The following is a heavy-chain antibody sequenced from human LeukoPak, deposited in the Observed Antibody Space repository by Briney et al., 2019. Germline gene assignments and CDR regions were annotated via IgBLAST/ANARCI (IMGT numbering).Heavy chain of an antibody. D-gene: IGHD2-2*01. Sequence: SETLSLTCAVYGGSFSGYYWSWIRQPPGKGLEWIGEINHSGSANYNPSLKSRVTISVDTSKNQFSLKLSSVTAADTAVYYCARGDCSSTSCYGVWDFDYWGQGTLVTVSS. CDR2: INHSGSA. CDR1: GGSFSGYY. CDR3: ARGDCSSTSCYGVWDFDY. V-gene: IGHV4-34*01. J-gene: IGHJ4*02.